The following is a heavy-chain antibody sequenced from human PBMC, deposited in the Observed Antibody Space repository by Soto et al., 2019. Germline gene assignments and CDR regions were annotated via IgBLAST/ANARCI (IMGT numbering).Heavy chain of an antibody. CDR2: IYYSGST. CDR1: GGSISSYY. V-gene: IGHV4-59*08. Sequence: SETLSLTCTVSGGSISSYYWSWIRQPPGKGLEWIGYIYYSGSTNYNPSLKSRVTISVDTSKNQFSLKLNSMTAADTAVYYCARHNYGSGSTYFDYWGQGTLVTVSS. J-gene: IGHJ4*02. CDR3: ARHNYGSGSTYFDY. D-gene: IGHD3-10*01.